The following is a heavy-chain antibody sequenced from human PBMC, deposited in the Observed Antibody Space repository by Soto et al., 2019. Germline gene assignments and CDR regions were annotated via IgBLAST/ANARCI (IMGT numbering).Heavy chain of an antibody. CDR2: IHYSGST. J-gene: IGHJ5*01. V-gene: IGHV4-39*01. CDR3: ARGLGYCSPTSCHKWFDS. Sequence: SETLSLTCTVSGGSISSSSYYWDWIRQPPGKGLEWIGSIHYSGSTYYKPSLKSRVTLSVDTSKNQFSLKLSSVTAADTAVYYCARGLGYCSPTSCHKWFDSRGQGTLVTVSS. D-gene: IGHD2-2*01. CDR1: GGSISSSSYY.